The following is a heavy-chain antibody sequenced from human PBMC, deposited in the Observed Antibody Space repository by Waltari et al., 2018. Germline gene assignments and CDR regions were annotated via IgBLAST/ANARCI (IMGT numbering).Heavy chain of an antibody. Sequence: QVQLVESGGGVVQPGRSLRFSCAASGFTFSSYAMHWVRQAPGKGLVWVAVISDDGSNQYYADSVKGRFTISRDNSKNTLYLQMNSLRAEDTAVYYCARDSGPGSPPFDYWGQGTLVTVSS. CDR3: ARDSGPGSPPFDY. D-gene: IGHD3-10*01. CDR1: GFTFSSYA. J-gene: IGHJ4*02. V-gene: IGHV3-30-3*01. CDR2: ISDDGSNQ.